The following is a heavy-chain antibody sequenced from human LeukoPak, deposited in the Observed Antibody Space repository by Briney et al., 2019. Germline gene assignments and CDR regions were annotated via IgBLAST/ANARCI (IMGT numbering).Heavy chain of an antibody. CDR2: ISRSGSTI. CDR3: TTPPLGDSSGYYPPG. Sequence: GGSLRLSCAASGFTFSSNEMNWVRQAPGKGLEWVSYISRSGSTIYYADSVQGRFTVSRDNAKNSLYLQMNSLRAEDTAVYYCTTPPLGDSSGYYPPGWGQGTLVTVSS. D-gene: IGHD3-22*01. J-gene: IGHJ4*02. CDR1: GFTFSSNE. V-gene: IGHV3-48*03.